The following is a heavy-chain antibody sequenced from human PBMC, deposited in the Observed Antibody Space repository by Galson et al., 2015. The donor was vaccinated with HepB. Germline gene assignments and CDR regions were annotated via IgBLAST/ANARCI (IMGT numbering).Heavy chain of an antibody. CDR3: ARDPAVTTERSYYYYYGMDV. CDR1: GYTFTSYY. J-gene: IGHJ6*02. Sequence: SVKVSCKASGYTFTSYYMHWVRQAPGQGLEWMGIINPSGGSTGYAQKLQGRVTMTRDTSTSTVYMELSSLRSEDTAVYYCARDPAVTTERSYYYYYGMDVWGQGTTVTVSS. CDR2: INPSGGST. V-gene: IGHV1-46*04. D-gene: IGHD4-17*01.